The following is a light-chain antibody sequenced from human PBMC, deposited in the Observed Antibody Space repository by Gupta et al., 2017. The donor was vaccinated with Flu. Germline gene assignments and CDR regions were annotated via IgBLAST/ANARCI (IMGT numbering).Light chain of an antibody. Sequence: DIQLTQSPSFLSTSVGDRVTITCRASLGINTYLAWYQQKPGKAPKLLIYGASTLQSGVPSRFSGSGSGTDFTLTISDLQPEDFATYFCQQLNSYPSTFGGGTKVEIK. V-gene: IGKV1-9*01. CDR2: GAS. CDR3: QQLNSYPST. CDR1: LGINTY. J-gene: IGKJ4*01.